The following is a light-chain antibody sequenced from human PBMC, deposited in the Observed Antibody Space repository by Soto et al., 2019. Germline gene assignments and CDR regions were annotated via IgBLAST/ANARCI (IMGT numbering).Light chain of an antibody. CDR3: QQLKTYPYT. V-gene: IGKV1-9*01. Sequence: IQLNQSPSSLSASVGDRVTLTCRASQTINKFLAWFQQTPGKAPKLLVYSASTLHSGVPSRFSGSGSGTDFALTISRLQPEDFATYYCQQLKTYPYTVGQGTRLDIK. CDR2: SAS. CDR1: QTINKF. J-gene: IGKJ2*01.